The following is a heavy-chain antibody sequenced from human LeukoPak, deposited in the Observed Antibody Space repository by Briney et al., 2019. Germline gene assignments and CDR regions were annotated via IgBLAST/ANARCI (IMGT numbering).Heavy chain of an antibody. Sequence: SETLSLTCTVSGGSISSYYWSWIRQPAGKGLEWIGRIYTSGSTNYNPSLKSRVTMSVDTSKNQFSLKLSSVTAADTAVYYCAREGQPPHDRYGMDVWGQETTVTVSS. CDR3: AREGQPPHDRYGMDV. J-gene: IGHJ6*02. CDR1: GGSISSYY. CDR2: IYTSGST. V-gene: IGHV4-4*07. D-gene: IGHD1-14*01.